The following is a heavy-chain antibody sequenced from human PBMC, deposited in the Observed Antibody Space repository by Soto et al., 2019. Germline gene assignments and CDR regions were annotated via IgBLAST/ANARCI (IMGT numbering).Heavy chain of an antibody. CDR3: AKNPGYYYDSTGYHFDY. V-gene: IGHV3-23*01. CDR2: ISYGGGTT. CDR1: EFTFSNYA. J-gene: IGHJ4*02. D-gene: IGHD3-22*01. Sequence: GGSLRLSCAASEFTFSNYAMSWVRQAPGKALEWVSAISYGGGTTYYADSVKGRFTISRDNSKNTLYLQMNSLRAEDTAVYYCAKNPGYYYDSTGYHFDYWGQGTLVTVFS.